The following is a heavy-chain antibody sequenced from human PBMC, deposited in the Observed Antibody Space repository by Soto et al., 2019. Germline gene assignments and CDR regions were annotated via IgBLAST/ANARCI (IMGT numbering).Heavy chain of an antibody. Sequence: GGSLRLSCAGSGFTLSSYWMHWVRQAAGKGLVWVSRIDRDGSDTSYADSVKGRFTISRDNAKNTVHLQMNSLRAEDTAVYYCARVYCSSTSCSYFDYWSQGTLVTVSS. CDR2: IDRDGSDT. D-gene: IGHD2-2*01. J-gene: IGHJ4*02. CDR3: ARVYCSSTSCSYFDY. CDR1: GFTLSSYW. V-gene: IGHV3-74*01.